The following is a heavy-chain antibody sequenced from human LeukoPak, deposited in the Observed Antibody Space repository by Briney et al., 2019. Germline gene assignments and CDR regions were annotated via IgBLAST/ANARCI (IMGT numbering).Heavy chain of an antibody. CDR1: GGTFSSYA. CDR2: IIPIFGTA. D-gene: IGHD6-13*01. V-gene: IGHV1-69*05. J-gene: IGHJ6*03. CDR3: ARGSITAAGTGPDYYYYYMDV. Sequence: SVKVSCKASGGTFSSYAISWVRQAPGQGLEWMGGIIPIFGTANYAQKFQGRVTITTDKSASTAYMELSSRRSEDTPVYFCARGSITAAGTGPDYYYYYMDVWGKGTTVTVSS.